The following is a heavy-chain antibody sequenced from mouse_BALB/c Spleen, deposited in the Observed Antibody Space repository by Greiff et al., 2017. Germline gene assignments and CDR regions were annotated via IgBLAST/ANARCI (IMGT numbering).Heavy chain of an antibody. V-gene: IGHV7-3*02. J-gene: IGHJ4*01. CDR3: ARDPRTMDY. Sequence: EVKVVESGGGLVQPGGSLRLSCATSGFTFTDYYMSWVRQPPGKALEWLGFIRNKANGYTTEYSASVKGRFTISRDNSQSILYLQMNTLRAEDSATYYCARDPRTMDYWGQGTSVTVSS. D-gene: IGHD3-1*01. CDR1: GFTFTDYY. CDR2: IRNKANGYTT.